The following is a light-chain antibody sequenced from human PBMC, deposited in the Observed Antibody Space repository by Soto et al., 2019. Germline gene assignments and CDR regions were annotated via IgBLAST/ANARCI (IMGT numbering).Light chain of an antibody. CDR3: QLPLT. CDR2: DAS. J-gene: IGKJ1*01. V-gene: IGKV1-5*01. CDR1: QSISSW. Sequence: DIQMTQSPSTLSASVGDRVTITCRASQSISSWLAWYQQKQGKDPKLLIYDASSLESGVPSSFSGSGSGTEFTLTISSLQPYDFATYYCQLPLTFGQRTNVEIK.